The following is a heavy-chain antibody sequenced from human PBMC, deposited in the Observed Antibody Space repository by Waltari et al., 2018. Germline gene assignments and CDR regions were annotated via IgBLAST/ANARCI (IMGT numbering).Heavy chain of an antibody. J-gene: IGHJ5*02. V-gene: IGHV1-18*01. CDR2: ISPYNNNT. Sequence: QVQLVQSGPEVKRPGASVKVSCQDYGYSFTHFGISWVRQAPGQGLEWMGWISPYNNNTNYAQSLQGRVTMTTDTYTNTAYLELRSLNSDDTAVYFCARVRDIVLVVGSTQKRNEFDAWGQGTLVTVSS. D-gene: IGHD2-8*02. CDR3: ARVRDIVLVVGSTQKRNEFDA. CDR1: GYSFTHFG.